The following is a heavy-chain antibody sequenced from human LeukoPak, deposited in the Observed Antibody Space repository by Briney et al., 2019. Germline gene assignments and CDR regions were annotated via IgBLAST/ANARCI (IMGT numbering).Heavy chain of an antibody. J-gene: IGHJ3*02. CDR3: ARHEIPRLYDFWSGMEEAFDI. CDR2: INHSGST. CDR1: GGSFSGYY. Sequence: ASETLSLTCAVYGGSFSGYYWSWIRQPPGKGLEWIGEINHSGSTNYNPSLKSRVTISVDTSKNQFSLKLSSVTAADTAVYYCARHEIPRLYDFWSGMEEAFDIWGQGTMVTVSS. V-gene: IGHV4-34*01. D-gene: IGHD3-3*01.